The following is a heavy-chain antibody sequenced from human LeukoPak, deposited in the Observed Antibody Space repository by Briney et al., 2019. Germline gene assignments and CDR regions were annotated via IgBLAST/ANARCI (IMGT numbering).Heavy chain of an antibody. CDR2: IKEDGSEK. J-gene: IGHJ6*02. CDR1: GLTINTHW. Sequence: GGSLRLSCAGSGLTINTHWMSWVRQAPGKGLEWVAHIKEDGSEKYYVDSVKGRFTISRDNARNSLYLQMNDLRAEDTAVYYCARVEWGYDFWSGRYGMDVWGQGTTVTVSS. V-gene: IGHV3-7*01. CDR3: ARVEWGYDFWSGRYGMDV. D-gene: IGHD3-3*01.